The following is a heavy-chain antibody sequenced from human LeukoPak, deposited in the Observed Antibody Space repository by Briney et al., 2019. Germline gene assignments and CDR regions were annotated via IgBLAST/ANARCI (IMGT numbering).Heavy chain of an antibody. CDR3: ARAGEPTVTTLLLVVRSRNYYYMDV. J-gene: IGHJ6*03. D-gene: IGHD4-17*01. CDR2: ISSSSSYI. Sequence: GGSLRLSCAASGFTFSSYSMNWVRQAPGKGLEWVSSISSSSSYIYYADSVKGRCTISRDNAKNSLYLQMNSLRAEDTAVYYCARAGEPTVTTLLLVVRSRNYYYMDVWGKGTTVTVSS. V-gene: IGHV3-21*01. CDR1: GFTFSSYS.